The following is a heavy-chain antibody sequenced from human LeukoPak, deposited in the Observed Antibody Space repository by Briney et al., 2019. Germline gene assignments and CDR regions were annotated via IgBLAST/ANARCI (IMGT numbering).Heavy chain of an antibody. CDR1: GFTFSSHA. J-gene: IGHJ4*02. CDR2: ISGSGADT. V-gene: IGHV3-23*01. CDR3: ARAQGYFDH. Sequence: GGSLRLSCAASGFTFSSHAMSWVRQAPGRGLEWVSGISGSGADTHYADSVKGRFTISRDNAKNSLYLQVSRLRAEDTAVYYCARAQGYFDHWGQGTLVSVPS.